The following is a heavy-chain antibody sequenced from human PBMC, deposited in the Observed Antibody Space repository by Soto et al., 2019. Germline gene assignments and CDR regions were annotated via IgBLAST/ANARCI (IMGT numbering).Heavy chain of an antibody. D-gene: IGHD1-1*01. J-gene: IGHJ4*02. CDR1: GGPIINYY. Sequence: PSETLSLTCTVSGGPIINYYWSWIRQPAGKGLEWIGRIYTSGYTNYNPSLKSRVTMSADTSRSHFSLMLNSATDADTAVYYCARATGTTGFFDSWGQGLLVTVSS. V-gene: IGHV4-4*07. CDR3: ARATGTTGFFDS. CDR2: IYTSGYT.